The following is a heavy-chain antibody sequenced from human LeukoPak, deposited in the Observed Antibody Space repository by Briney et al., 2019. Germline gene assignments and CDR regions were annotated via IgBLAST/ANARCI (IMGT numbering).Heavy chain of an antibody. D-gene: IGHD3-3*01. CDR3: ARDFRGGYEFRSGYYTLYDFDY. V-gene: IGHV4-39*07. J-gene: IGHJ4*02. CDR2: IYYSGST. CDR1: GGSISSNSYY. Sequence: SETLSLTCTVPGGSISSNSYYWGWNRLPPGKGLEWIRNIYYSGSTYYNPSLKGRVTISEDTSKNHFFLKLTSLTASETAGNFFARDFRGGYEFRSGYYTLYDFDYWGQGTLVTVSP.